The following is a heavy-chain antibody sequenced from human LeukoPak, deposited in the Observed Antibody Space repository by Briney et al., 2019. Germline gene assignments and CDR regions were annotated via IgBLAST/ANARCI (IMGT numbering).Heavy chain of an antibody. CDR1: GLTVANEW. D-gene: IGHD3-16*01. Sequence: PGGPPRLSCVVSGLTVANEWMSWVRQAPGKGLEWVARIKSKSDGGTIDYAAPVKGRSSLSRDDSKNTVYLQINSLKTEDTGIYYCTTDRFVWGQGTVVTVSS. CDR2: IKSKSDGGTI. CDR3: TTDRFV. V-gene: IGHV3-15*01. J-gene: IGHJ4*02.